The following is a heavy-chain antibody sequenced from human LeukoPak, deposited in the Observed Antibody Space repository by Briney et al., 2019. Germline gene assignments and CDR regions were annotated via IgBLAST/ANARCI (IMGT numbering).Heavy chain of an antibody. J-gene: IGHJ6*02. Sequence: SETLSLTCTVSGGSVSSGSYYWSWIRQPPGKGLEWIGYIYYSGSTNYNPSLKSRVTISVDTSKNQFSLKLSSVTAADTAVYYCARVGTIVGATSPLMGVWGQGTTVTVSS. CDR2: IYYSGST. D-gene: IGHD1-26*01. V-gene: IGHV4-61*01. CDR3: ARVGTIVGATSPLMGV. CDR1: GGSVSSGSYY.